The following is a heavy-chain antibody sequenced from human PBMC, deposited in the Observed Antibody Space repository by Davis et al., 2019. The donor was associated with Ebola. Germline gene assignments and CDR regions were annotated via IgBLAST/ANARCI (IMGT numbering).Heavy chain of an antibody. D-gene: IGHD3-3*01. CDR3: AREAYDFWSGYHYYYYGMDV. Sequence: PSETLSLTCAVYGGAFSGYHLRWVRQAPGKGREWIGCIYYSGSANYNPSPKSRITISVDTSKNQFSLKLSSVTAADTAVYYCAREAYDFWSGYHYYYYGMDVWGQGTTVTVSS. V-gene: IGHV4-59*12. CDR2: IYYSGSA. CDR1: GGAFSGYH. J-gene: IGHJ6*02.